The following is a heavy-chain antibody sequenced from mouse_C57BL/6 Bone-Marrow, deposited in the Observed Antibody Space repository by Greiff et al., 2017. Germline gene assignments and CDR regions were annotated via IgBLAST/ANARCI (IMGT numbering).Heavy chain of an antibody. CDR2: ISDGGSYT. D-gene: IGHD1-1*01. CDR3: ARARVYYGSSFWFAY. J-gene: IGHJ3*01. V-gene: IGHV5-4*03. CDR1: GFTFSSYA. Sequence: EVRLVESGGGLVKPGGSLKLSCAASGFTFSSYAMSWVRQTPEKRLEWVATISDGGSYTYYPDNVKGRFTISRDNAKNYLYLQMSHLKSEDTAMYYCARARVYYGSSFWFAYWGQGTLVTVSA.